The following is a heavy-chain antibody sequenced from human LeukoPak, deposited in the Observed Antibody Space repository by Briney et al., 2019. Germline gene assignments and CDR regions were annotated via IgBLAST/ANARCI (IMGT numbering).Heavy chain of an antibody. CDR2: TSGSGGST. D-gene: IGHD3-22*01. V-gene: IGHV3-23*01. CDR3: AKRSDSSGYYLDY. Sequence: GGSLRLSCAAFGFTFSSYAMSWVRQAPGKGLEWVSATSGSGGSTYYADSVKGRFTISRDNSKNTLYLQMNSLRAEDTAVYYCAKRSDSSGYYLDYWGQGTLVTVSS. CDR1: GFTFSSYA. J-gene: IGHJ4*02.